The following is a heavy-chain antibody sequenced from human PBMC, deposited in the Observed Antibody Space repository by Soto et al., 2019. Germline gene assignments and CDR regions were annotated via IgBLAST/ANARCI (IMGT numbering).Heavy chain of an antibody. Sequence: SETLSLTCTVSGGSISSYYWSWIRQPPGKGLEWIGYIYYSGSTNYNPSLKSRVTISVDTSKNQFSLKLSSVIAADTAVYYCARLHHDFWSGRKSMGFDYWGQGTLVTVSS. CDR2: IYYSGST. J-gene: IGHJ4*02. CDR3: ARLHHDFWSGRKSMGFDY. D-gene: IGHD3-3*01. CDR1: GGSISSYY. V-gene: IGHV4-59*08.